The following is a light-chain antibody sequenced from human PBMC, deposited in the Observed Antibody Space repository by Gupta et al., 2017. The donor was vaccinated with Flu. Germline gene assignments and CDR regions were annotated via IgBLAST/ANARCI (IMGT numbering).Light chain of an antibody. V-gene: IGLV1-47*01. J-gene: IGLJ3*02. Sequence: RVNISCSGSSFNVGKNFVFWYQQIPGAAPKLLIYRNIQRPTVVPDRFSGSKSGSSASLAISDLRSEDEADYFCAAWDDGLSGVVFGGGTRLTVL. CDR2: RNI. CDR3: AAWDDGLSGVV. CDR1: SFNVGKNF.